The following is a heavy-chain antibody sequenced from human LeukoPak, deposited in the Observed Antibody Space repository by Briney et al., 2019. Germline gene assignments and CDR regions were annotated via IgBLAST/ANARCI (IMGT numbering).Heavy chain of an antibody. CDR3: ARDPGSSWANWFDP. J-gene: IGHJ5*02. V-gene: IGHV4-59*01. CDR1: GGSISSYY. D-gene: IGHD6-13*01. Sequence: SETLSLTCTVSGGSISSYYWSWIRQPPGKGLEWIGYIYYSGSTNYNPSLKSRVTISVDTSKNQFSLKLSSVTAADTAVYYCARDPGSSWANWFDPWGQGTLVTVSS. CDR2: IYYSGST.